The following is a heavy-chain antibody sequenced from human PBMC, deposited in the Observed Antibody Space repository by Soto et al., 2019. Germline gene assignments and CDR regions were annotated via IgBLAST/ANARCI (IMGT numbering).Heavy chain of an antibody. Sequence: EVQLLESGGGLVQPGGSLRLSCAASGFTFSSYAMSWVRQAPGKGLEWVSAISGSGGSTYYADSVKGRFTISRDNSKNTLYLQMNSLRAGDTAVYCCAKEGGHSRGWAKFDYWGQGTLVTVSS. CDR2: ISGSGGST. V-gene: IGHV3-23*01. CDR3: AKEGGHSRGWAKFDY. J-gene: IGHJ4*02. CDR1: GFTFSSYA. D-gene: IGHD6-19*01.